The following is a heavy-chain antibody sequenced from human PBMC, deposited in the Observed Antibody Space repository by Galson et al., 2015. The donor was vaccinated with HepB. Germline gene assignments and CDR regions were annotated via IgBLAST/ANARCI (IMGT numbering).Heavy chain of an antibody. CDR3: LRWLSYGYES. CDR1: GFIFSSHW. Sequence: SLRLSCAASGFIFSSHWMHWVRQAPGKGLVWVSRINDDGSDTKYADSVKGRFTISRDNAKNTLCLQMNSLRAEDTAVYYCLRWLSYGYESWDQGTLVTVSS. J-gene: IGHJ5*02. D-gene: IGHD3-16*01. CDR2: INDDGSDT. V-gene: IGHV3-74*01.